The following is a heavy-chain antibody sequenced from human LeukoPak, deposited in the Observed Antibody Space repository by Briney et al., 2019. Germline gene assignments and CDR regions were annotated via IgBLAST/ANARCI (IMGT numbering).Heavy chain of an antibody. CDR1: GYTFTSYG. D-gene: IGHD6-19*01. CDR3: ARDRGWYFDY. Sequence: ASVKVSCKASGYTFTSYGISWVRQAPGQGLECMGWISAYNGNTNYAQKLQGRVTMTTDTSTSTVYMELSSLRSEDTAVYYCARDRGWYFDYWGQGTLVTVSS. J-gene: IGHJ4*02. V-gene: IGHV1-18*01. CDR2: ISAYNGNT.